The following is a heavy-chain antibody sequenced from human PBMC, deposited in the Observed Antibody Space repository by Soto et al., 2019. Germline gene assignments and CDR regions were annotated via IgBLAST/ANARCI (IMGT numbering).Heavy chain of an antibody. V-gene: IGHV3-30-3*01. CDR3: ARENDYSSSSFDY. CDR2: ISYDGSNK. J-gene: IGHJ4*02. CDR1: GFTFSSYA. Sequence: GGSLRLSCAASGFTFSSYAMHWVRQAPGKGLEWGAVISYDGSNKYYADSVKGRFTISRDNSKNTLYLQMNSLRAEDTAVYYCARENDYSSSSFDYWGQGTLVTVSS. D-gene: IGHD6-6*01.